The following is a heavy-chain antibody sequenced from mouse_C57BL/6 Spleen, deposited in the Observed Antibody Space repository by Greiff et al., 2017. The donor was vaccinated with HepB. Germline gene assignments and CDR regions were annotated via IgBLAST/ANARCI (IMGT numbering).Heavy chain of an antibody. D-gene: IGHD1-1*01. CDR2: IDPNSGGT. Sequence: VQLQQPGAELVKPGASVKLSCKASGYTFTSYWMHWVKQRPGGGLEWIGRIDPNSGGTKYNEKFKSKATLTVDKPSSTAYMQLISLTSEDSAVYYCERWDSSYDCRGEGTTLTVSS. CDR3: ERWDSSYDC. CDR1: GYTFTSYW. V-gene: IGHV1-72*01. J-gene: IGHJ2*01.